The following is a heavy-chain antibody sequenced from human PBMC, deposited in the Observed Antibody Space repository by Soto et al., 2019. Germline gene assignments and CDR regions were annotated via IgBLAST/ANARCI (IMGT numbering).Heavy chain of an antibody. D-gene: IGHD3-10*01. J-gene: IGHJ3*02. CDR3: ARSSVVDITMVRSYAFDI. CDR2: IYSGGST. CDR1: GFTVSSNY. Sequence: GGSLRLSCAASGFTVSSNYMSWVRQAPGKGLEWVSVIYSGGSTYYADSVKGRFTISRENSKNTLYLQMNSLRAEDTAVYYCARSSVVDITMVRSYAFDIWGQGTMVTVSS. V-gene: IGHV3-66*01.